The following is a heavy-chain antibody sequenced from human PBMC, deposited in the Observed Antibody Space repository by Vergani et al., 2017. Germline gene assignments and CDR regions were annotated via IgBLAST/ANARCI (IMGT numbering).Heavy chain of an antibody. J-gene: IGHJ4*02. Sequence: EVQLVESGGGLVQPGGSLRLSCAASGFTFSSYGMSWVRQAPGKGLEWVANIKQDGSEKYYVDSVKGRFTISRDNAKNSLYLQMNSLRAEDTAVYYCARAVIYGSGRVVDYWGQGTLVTVSS. CDR1: GFTFSSYG. CDR2: IKQDGSEK. D-gene: IGHD3-10*01. CDR3: ARAVIYGSGRVVDY. V-gene: IGHV3-7*01.